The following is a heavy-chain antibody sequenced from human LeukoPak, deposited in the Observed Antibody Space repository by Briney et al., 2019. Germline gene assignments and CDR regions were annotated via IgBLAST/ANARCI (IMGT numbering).Heavy chain of an antibody. D-gene: IGHD3-22*01. J-gene: IGHJ6*03. CDR3: TTHADDHGTSGYLRIYYYNYMDV. Sequence: GGSLRLSCAASGFIFSNAWMSWVRQAPGKGLEWVGRIKSETDGGTADYAAPVKGRFSISRDDSKNMLYLQMNSLKTEDTAVYYCTTHADDHGTSGYLRIYYYNYMDVWGKGTTVTVSS. CDR1: GFIFSNAW. CDR2: IKSETDGGTA. V-gene: IGHV3-15*01.